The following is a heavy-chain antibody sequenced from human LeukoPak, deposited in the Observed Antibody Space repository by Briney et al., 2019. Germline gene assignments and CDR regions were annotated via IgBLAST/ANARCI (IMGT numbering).Heavy chain of an antibody. Sequence: GRSLRLSCAASGFTFSSYGMHWVRQAPGKGLEWVAVIWYDGSNKYYADSVKGRFTISRDNSKNTLYLQMNSLRAEDTAVYYCARDHPRGYYDSSGYPDHWGQGTLVTVSS. CDR3: ARDHPRGYYDSSGYPDH. D-gene: IGHD3-22*01. CDR1: GFTFSSYG. V-gene: IGHV3-33*01. CDR2: IWYDGSNK. J-gene: IGHJ5*02.